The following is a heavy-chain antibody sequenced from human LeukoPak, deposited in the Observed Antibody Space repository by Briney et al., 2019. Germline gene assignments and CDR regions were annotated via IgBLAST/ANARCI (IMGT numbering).Heavy chain of an antibody. D-gene: IGHD3-9*01. CDR2: FDPEDGET. V-gene: IGHV1-24*01. CDR1: GYTLTELS. J-gene: IGHJ4*02. CDR3: ATRQFDDAYYFDY. Sequence: ASVKVSCKVSGYTLTELSMHWVRQAPGKGLEWMGGFDPEDGETIYAQKFQGRVTMTGDTSTDTAYMELSSLRSEDTAVYYCATRQFDDAYYFDYWGQGTLVTVSS.